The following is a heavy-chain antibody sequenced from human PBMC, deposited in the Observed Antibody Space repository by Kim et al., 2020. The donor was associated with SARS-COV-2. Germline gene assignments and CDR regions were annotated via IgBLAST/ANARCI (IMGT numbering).Heavy chain of an antibody. D-gene: IGHD3-10*01. CDR1: GYTFTSYD. J-gene: IGHJ6*03. CDR2: MNPNSGNT. V-gene: IGHV1-8*01. CDR3: ARGTSMVRGVIITYHYYYYYMDV. Sequence: ASVKVSCKASGYTFTSYDINWVRQATGQGLEWMGWMNPNSGNTGYAQKFQGRVTMTRNTSMSTAYMELSSLRSEDTAVYYCARGTSMVRGVIITYHYYYYYMDVWGKGTTVTVSS.